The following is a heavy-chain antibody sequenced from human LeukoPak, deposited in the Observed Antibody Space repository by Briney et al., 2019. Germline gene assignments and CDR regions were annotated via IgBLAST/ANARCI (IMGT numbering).Heavy chain of an antibody. CDR1: GYTFTGYY. V-gene: IGHV1-2*04. D-gene: IGHD6-19*01. J-gene: IGHJ4*02. CDR2: LNPNSGGT. CDR3: ARDHGGSYSSGWDLDY. Sequence: ASVKVSCKASGYTFTGYYMHWVRQAPGQGLEWMGWLNPNSGGTNYAQKFQGWVTMTRDTSISTAYMELSRLRSDDTAVYYCARDHGGSYSSGWDLDYWGQGTLVTVSS.